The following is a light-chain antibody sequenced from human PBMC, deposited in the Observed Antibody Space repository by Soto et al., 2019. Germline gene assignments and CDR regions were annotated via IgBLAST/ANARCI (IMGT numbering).Light chain of an antibody. J-gene: IGLJ1*01. CDR2: EVS. CDR3: SSYSISTAYL. V-gene: IGLV2-14*01. Sequence: QSVLTQPASVSGSPGQSITISCTGTSSDLAIYNYVSWYQQQPGKAPKLMIFEVSNRPSGVSYRFSGSKSGNTASLTISGLQAEDEADYFCSSYSISTAYLFGTGTKVTVL. CDR1: SSDLAIYNY.